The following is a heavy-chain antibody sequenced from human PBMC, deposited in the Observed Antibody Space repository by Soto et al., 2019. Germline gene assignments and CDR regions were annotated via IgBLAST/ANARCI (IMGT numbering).Heavy chain of an antibody. CDR2: IRSKAYGGTT. J-gene: IGHJ6*03. CDR3: TRDEGLWFGVTYYYYMDV. V-gene: IGHV3-49*03. D-gene: IGHD3-10*01. Sequence: PGGSLRLSCTASGFTFGDYAMSWFRQAPGKGLEWVGFIRSKAYGGTTEYAASVKGRFTISRDDSKSIAYLQMNSLKTEDTAVYYCTRDEGLWFGVTYYYYMDVWGKGTTVTVSS. CDR1: GFTFGDYA.